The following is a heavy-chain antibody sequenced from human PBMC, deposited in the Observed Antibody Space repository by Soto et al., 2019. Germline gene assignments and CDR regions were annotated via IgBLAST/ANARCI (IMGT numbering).Heavy chain of an antibody. D-gene: IGHD1-26*01. J-gene: IGHJ6*02. CDR2: IDPSDSYT. Sequence: PGESLKISGKGSGYSFTSYWISWVRQMPGKGVEWMGRIDPSDSYTNYSPSFQGHVTISADKSISTAYLQWSSLRASDTAMYYCARSGGVSVDEYYYVMDSWGQGTTVTV. CDR3: ARSGGVSVDEYYYVMDS. CDR1: GYSFTSYW. V-gene: IGHV5-10-1*01.